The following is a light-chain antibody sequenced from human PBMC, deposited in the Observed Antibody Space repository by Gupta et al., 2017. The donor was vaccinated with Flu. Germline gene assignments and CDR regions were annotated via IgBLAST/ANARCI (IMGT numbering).Light chain of an antibody. CDR1: RSGLYTSNNKNY. J-gene: IGKJ1*01. V-gene: IGKV4-1*01. CDR3: QQYFTSPWT. CDR2: WAS. Sequence: DLVMTQSPDSLAVSLGERATLNCKSSRSGLYTSNNKNYLAWLQQKPGQPPKVLIYWASTRESGVPDRFSGSGSGTDFTLTISGLQAEDVAVYYCQQYFTSPWTFGQGTKVEIK.